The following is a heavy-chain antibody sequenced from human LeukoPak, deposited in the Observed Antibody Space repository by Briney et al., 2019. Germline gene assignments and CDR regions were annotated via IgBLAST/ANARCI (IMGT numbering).Heavy chain of an antibody. V-gene: IGHV4-59*01. Sequence: SETLSLTCTVSGGSISRYYWSWVREPPGKGLEWIGYIYYSGSTNYNPSLKSRATISVDTSKNQFSLKLTSVTAADTAVYYCARAPMYSGSLDYWGQGTLVTVSS. D-gene: IGHD1-26*01. CDR1: GGSISRYY. CDR2: IYYSGST. CDR3: ARAPMYSGSLDY. J-gene: IGHJ4*02.